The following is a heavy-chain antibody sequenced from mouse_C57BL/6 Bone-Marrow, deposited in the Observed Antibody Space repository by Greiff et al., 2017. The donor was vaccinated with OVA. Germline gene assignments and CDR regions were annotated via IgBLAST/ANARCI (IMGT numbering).Heavy chain of an antibody. CDR2: IDPANGNT. CDR3: AREVDGSRGSWFAY. CDR1: GFNIKNTY. D-gene: IGHD1-1*01. Sequence: EVKLMESLAELVRPGASVKFSCPASGFNIKNTYMPWVKQRPEPGLGWIGRIDPANGNTKYAPKFQGKAPITADTSSNTAYLQLSSLTSEDTAIYYCAREVDGSRGSWFAYWGQGTLVTVSA. V-gene: IGHV14-3*01. J-gene: IGHJ3*01.